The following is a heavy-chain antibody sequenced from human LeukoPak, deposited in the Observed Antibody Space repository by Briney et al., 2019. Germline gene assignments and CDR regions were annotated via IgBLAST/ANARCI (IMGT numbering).Heavy chain of an antibody. J-gene: IGHJ4*02. D-gene: IGHD2-21*01. CDR2: IYESGQTT. Sequence: GGSLRLSCVGSGFTSSSHAMSWVRQAPEKGLEWVSGIYESGQTTHYADSVKGRFSISRDNSKNTLYLQMDSLRGEDTAIYYCAKDYRIGYSDHFDYWGQGALVTVSS. V-gene: IGHV3-23*01. CDR1: GFTSSSHA. CDR3: AKDYRIGYSDHFDY.